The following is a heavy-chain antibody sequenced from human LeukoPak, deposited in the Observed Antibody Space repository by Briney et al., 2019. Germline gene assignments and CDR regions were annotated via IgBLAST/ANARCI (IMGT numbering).Heavy chain of an antibody. J-gene: IGHJ4*02. V-gene: IGHV3-23*01. Sequence: GGSLRLSCAASGFSFSNYAMSWVRQVPGKGLEWVSAISGRDDSTYYADSVKGRFNISRDTSKNTLYLQMNSLRAEDTAVYYCAKWGDYDVLTGYYDSDYWGQGTLVTVSS. CDR1: GFSFSNYA. D-gene: IGHD3-9*01. CDR2: ISGRDDST. CDR3: AKWGDYDVLTGYYDSDY.